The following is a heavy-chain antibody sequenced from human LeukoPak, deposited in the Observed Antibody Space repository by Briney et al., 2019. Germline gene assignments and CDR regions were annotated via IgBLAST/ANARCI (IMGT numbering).Heavy chain of an antibody. CDR1: GFTFSSYG. J-gene: IGHJ6*02. D-gene: IGHD6-13*01. CDR2: ISYDGSNK. Sequence: GGSLRLSCAASGFTFSSYGMHWVRQAPGKGLEWVAVISYDGSNKYYADSVKGRFTISRDNSKNTLYLQMNSLRAEDTAVYYCARDQWGSSPYGMDVWGQGTTVTVSS. CDR3: ARDQWGSSPYGMDV. V-gene: IGHV3-30*03.